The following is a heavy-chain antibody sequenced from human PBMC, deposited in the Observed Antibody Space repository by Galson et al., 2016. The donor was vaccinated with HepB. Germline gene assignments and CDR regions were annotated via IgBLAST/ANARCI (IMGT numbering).Heavy chain of an antibody. CDR2: VFHSGGT. Sequence: SETLSLTCVVSGASISSNNWWTWVRQPPGKGLEWIGEVFHSGGTNYNLSLKSRVAISVDKSKNQFSLKLTSVTAADTAVYYCAKRGVYYNGSGELARAVSPPFDYWGQGTLVTVSS. D-gene: IGHD3-10*01. CDR3: AKRGVYYNGSGELARAVSPPFDY. J-gene: IGHJ4*02. V-gene: IGHV4-4*02. CDR1: GASISSNNW.